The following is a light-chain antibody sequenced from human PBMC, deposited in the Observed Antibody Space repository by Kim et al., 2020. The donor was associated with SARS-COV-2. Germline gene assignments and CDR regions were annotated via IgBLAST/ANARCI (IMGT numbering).Light chain of an antibody. J-gene: IGKJ4*01. Sequence: AFLDDSVPITCRASQSISSWVAWYQQKPGKAPTLLIYKASSLESGVPSRFSGSGSGTEFTLTISSLQPDDFSTYYCQQYTSYPLTFGGGTKVDIK. CDR2: KAS. CDR3: QQYTSYPLT. CDR1: QSISSW. V-gene: IGKV1-5*03.